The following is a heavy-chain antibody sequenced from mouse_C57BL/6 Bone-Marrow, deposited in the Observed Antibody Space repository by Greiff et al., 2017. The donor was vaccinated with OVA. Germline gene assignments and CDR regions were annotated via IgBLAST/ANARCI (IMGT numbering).Heavy chain of an antibody. Sequence: QVQLKESGAELVRPGTSVKMSCKASGYTFTNYWIGWAKQRPGHGLEWIGDIYPGGGYTNYNEKFKGKATLTADKSSSTAYMQFSSLTSEDSAIYYCARWGDGYWGQGTTLTVSS. D-gene: IGHD2-3*01. J-gene: IGHJ2*01. CDR2: IYPGGGYT. V-gene: IGHV1-63*01. CDR3: ARWGDGY. CDR1: GYTFTNYW.